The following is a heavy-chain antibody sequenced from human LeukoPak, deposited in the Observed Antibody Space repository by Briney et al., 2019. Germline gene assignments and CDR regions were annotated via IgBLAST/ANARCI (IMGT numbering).Heavy chain of an antibody. D-gene: IGHD3-10*01. V-gene: IGHV3-48*01. Sequence: GGSLRLSCAASGFTFTKYSMHWVRQNPGKGLEWVSYISSGSTTIYYTDSVKGRFTISRDNAKNSLYLQMNSLRAEDTAVYYCARRESTTMVRGGVDYWGQGTLVTVSS. CDR3: ARRESTTMVRGGVDY. J-gene: IGHJ4*02. CDR1: GFTFTKYS. CDR2: ISSGSTTI.